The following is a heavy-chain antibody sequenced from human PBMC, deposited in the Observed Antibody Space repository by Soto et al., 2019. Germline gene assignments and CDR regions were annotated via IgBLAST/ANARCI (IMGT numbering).Heavy chain of an antibody. Sequence: GGSLRLYCAASGFTFSSYAMSWVRQAPGKGLEWVSAISGSGGSTYYADSVKGRFTISRDNSKNTLYLQMNSLRAEDSAVYYCARAIVTHFYYYGMDVWGQGTTVTVSS. D-gene: IGHD1-26*01. CDR2: ISGSGGST. J-gene: IGHJ6*02. CDR1: GFTFSSYA. V-gene: IGHV3-23*01. CDR3: ARAIVTHFYYYGMDV.